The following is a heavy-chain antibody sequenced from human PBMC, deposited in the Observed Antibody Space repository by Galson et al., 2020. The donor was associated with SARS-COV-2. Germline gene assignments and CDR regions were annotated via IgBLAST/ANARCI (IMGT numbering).Heavy chain of an antibody. Sequence: SQTLSLTCTVSGDSISSGDYYWTWIRQPPGKGLEWIGYIDYSGSTYYNPSLKSRVTISVDTSKNQFSLELSSVTAADTAVYYCARDRCTRTSCYVWFDPWGQGTLVTVSS. CDR3: ARDRCTRTSCYVWFDP. D-gene: IGHD2-2*01. CDR1: GDSISSGDYY. V-gene: IGHV4-30-4*01. CDR2: IDYSGST. J-gene: IGHJ5*02.